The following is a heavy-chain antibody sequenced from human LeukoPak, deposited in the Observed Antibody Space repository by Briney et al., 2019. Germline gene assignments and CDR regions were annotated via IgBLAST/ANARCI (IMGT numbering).Heavy chain of an antibody. CDR1: GFTFSSYA. J-gene: IGHJ3*02. CDR2: ISGSGGST. CDR3: AKGSGYCSSTSCYLDAFDI. V-gene: IGHV3-23*01. Sequence: GGSLRLSCAASGFTFSSYAMSWVRQAPGKGLEWVSAISGSGGSTYYADSVKGRFTISRDNSKNTLYLQINSLRAEDTAVYYCAKGSGYCSSTSCYLDAFDIWGQGTMVTVSS. D-gene: IGHD2-2*03.